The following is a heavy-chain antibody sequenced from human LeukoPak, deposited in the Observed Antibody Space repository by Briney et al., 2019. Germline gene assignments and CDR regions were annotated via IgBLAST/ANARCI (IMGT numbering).Heavy chain of an antibody. CDR2: INHSGST. Sequence: SETLSLTCAVYGGSFSGYYWSWIRQPPGKGLEWIGEINHSGSTNYNPSLKSRVTISVDTSKNQFSLKLSSVTAADTAVYYCARGKRYSSGCLDPWGQGTLVTVSS. V-gene: IGHV4-34*01. CDR1: GGSFSGYY. CDR3: ARGKRYSSGCLDP. J-gene: IGHJ5*02. D-gene: IGHD6-19*01.